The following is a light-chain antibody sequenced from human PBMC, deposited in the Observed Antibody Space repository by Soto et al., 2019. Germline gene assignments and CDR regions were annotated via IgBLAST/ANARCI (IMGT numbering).Light chain of an antibody. V-gene: IGKV3-20*01. J-gene: IGKJ2*02. Sequence: EIVLTQSPGTLSLSPGERATLSCRASQSVSSSYLAWYQQKPGQAPRLLIYGASSRATGIPDRFSGSGSGTDFTLTISRLAPEDFAVYYCQQYGSSRTFGQGTKLEIK. CDR3: QQYGSSRT. CDR2: GAS. CDR1: QSVSSSY.